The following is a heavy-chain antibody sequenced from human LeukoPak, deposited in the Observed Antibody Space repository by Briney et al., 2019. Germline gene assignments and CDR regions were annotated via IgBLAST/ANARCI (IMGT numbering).Heavy chain of an antibody. Sequence: SGRSLRLSCAASGFTFSSYAMHWVRQAPGKGLEWVAVISYDGSNKYYADSVKGRFTISRDSSKNTLYLQMNSLRAEDTAVYYCARDGYQLLSIYYYYGMDVWGQGTTVTVSS. J-gene: IGHJ6*02. D-gene: IGHD2-2*01. CDR2: ISYDGSNK. V-gene: IGHV3-30*04. CDR3: ARDGYQLLSIYYYYGMDV. CDR1: GFTFSSYA.